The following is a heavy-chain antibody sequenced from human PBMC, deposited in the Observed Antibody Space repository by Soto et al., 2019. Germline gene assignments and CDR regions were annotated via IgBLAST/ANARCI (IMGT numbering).Heavy chain of an antibody. J-gene: IGHJ6*02. D-gene: IGHD2-2*01. CDR1: GFTFSSYS. CDR2: ISSSSSYI. CDR3: TTDSADIVVVPATFGMDV. V-gene: IGHV3-21*03. Sequence: GSLRLSCAASGFTFSSYSMNWVRQAPGKGLEWVSSISSSSSYIYYADSVKGRFTISRDNAKNSLYLQMNSLRAEGTAVYHCTTDSADIVVVPATFGMDVCDQGITVTVFS.